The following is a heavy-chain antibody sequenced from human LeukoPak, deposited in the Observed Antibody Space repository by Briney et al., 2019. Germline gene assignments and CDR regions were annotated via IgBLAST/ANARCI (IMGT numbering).Heavy chain of an antibody. CDR3: AKDQKYQLPXXYXMDV. V-gene: IGHV3-23*01. CDR1: GFTFSSCA. CDR2: ISGSGGST. J-gene: IGHJ6*03. Sequence: PGGSLRLSCAASGFTFSSCAMSWVRQAPGKGLEWVSAISGSGGSTYYADSVKGRFTISRDNSKNTLYLQMNSLRAEDTAVYYXAKDQKYQLPXXYXMDVWGXGXTXXVS. D-gene: IGHD2-2*01.